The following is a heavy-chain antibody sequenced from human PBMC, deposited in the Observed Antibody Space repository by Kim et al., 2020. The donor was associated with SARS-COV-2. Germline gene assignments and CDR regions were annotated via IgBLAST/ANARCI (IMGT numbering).Heavy chain of an antibody. CDR3: ARGPGIVATMNPFDY. J-gene: IGHJ4*02. Sequence: SETLSLTCAVYGGSFSGYYWSWIRQPPGKGLEWIGEINHSGSTNYNPSLKSRVTISVDTSKNQFSLKLSSVTAADTAVYYCARGPGIVATMNPFDYWGQGTLVTVSS. V-gene: IGHV4-34*01. CDR2: INHSGST. CDR1: GGSFSGYY. D-gene: IGHD5-12*01.